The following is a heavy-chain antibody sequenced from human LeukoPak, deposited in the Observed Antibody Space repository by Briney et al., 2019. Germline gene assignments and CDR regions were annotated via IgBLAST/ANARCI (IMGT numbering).Heavy chain of an antibody. V-gene: IGHV3-66*01. CDR2: IYGGGST. CDR1: GFTVSNNF. J-gene: IGHJ4*02. Sequence: RSGGSLRLSCAASGFTVSNNFMSWVRQVPGKGLEWVSVIYGGGSTNYEDYLKGRFTISRDISKNTLYLQMNNLRAEDTAVYYCAREDTSGWSLFDYWGQGTLVTVSS. D-gene: IGHD6-19*01. CDR3: AREDTSGWSLFDY.